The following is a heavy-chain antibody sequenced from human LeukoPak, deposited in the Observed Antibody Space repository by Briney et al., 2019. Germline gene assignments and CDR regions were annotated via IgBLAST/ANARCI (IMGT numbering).Heavy chain of an antibody. V-gene: IGHV3-23*01. CDR3: ARGGPKGYGGYDLFVH. CDR1: GFTFSSYA. CDR2: ISGSGGST. D-gene: IGHD5-12*01. Sequence: PGGSLRLSCVVSGFTFSSYAMSWVRQAPGKGLEWVSGISGSGGSTYYADSVKGRFTISRDNSKNTLYLQMNSLRAEDTAVYYCARGGPKGYGGYDLFVHWGQGTLVTVSS. J-gene: IGHJ4*02.